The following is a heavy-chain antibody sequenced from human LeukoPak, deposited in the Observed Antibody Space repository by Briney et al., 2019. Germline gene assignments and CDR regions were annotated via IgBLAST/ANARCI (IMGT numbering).Heavy chain of an antibody. J-gene: IGHJ6*03. Sequence: SVKVSCKASGGTFSSYTISWVRQAPGQGLEWMGRIIPILGIANYAQKFQGRVTITADKSTSTVYMELSSLRSEDTAVYYCARAPDYYYYYMDVWGKGTTVTVSS. CDR1: GGTFSSYT. CDR3: ARAPDYYYYYMDV. V-gene: IGHV1-69*02. CDR2: IIPILGIA.